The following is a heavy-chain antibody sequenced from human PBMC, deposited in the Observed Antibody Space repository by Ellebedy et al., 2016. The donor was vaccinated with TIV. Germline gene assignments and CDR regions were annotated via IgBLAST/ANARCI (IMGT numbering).Heavy chain of an antibody. V-gene: IGHV3-7*03. D-gene: IGHD4-17*01. Sequence: GESLKISCATSGFTFSNYGMHWVRQAPGKGLEWVANMRQDGSEKYYVDSVKGRFTVSRDSTDNSLYLQMSSLRAEDTAVYYCARFTGTHYGYLDYWGQGVLVTVSS. J-gene: IGHJ4*02. CDR3: ARFTGTHYGYLDY. CDR1: GFTFSNYG. CDR2: MRQDGSEK.